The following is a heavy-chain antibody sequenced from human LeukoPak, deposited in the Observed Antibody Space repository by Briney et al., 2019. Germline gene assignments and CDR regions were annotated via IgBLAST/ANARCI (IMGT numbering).Heavy chain of an antibody. V-gene: IGHV3-23*01. CDR2: ITGSGGWA. CDR3: AKDPNGDYIGAFDF. D-gene: IGHD4-17*01. J-gene: IGHJ3*01. CDR1: GLTFSSYA. Sequence: PGGSLRLSCAASGLTFSSYAMMWLRQAPGKGLEWVSAITGSGGWALYADSVKGRFTISRDNSKNTLYLRMSSLRAEDTAVYYCAKDPNGDYIGAFDFWGQGTMVTVSS.